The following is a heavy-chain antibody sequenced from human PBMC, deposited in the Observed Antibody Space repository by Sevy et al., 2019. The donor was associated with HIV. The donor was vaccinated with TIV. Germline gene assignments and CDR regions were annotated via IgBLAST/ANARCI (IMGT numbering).Heavy chain of an antibody. Sequence: SETLSLTWTVSGGSISGGNYFWSWIRQSPGKGLEWIGYINYSGTTNYNPTLKSRVTISVDTSKNQFSLNLRSVTAADTAVYYCARDSGNYPYYFDYWGQGTLVTVSS. CDR3: ARDSGNYPYYFDY. D-gene: IGHD1-26*01. CDR2: INYSGTT. J-gene: IGHJ4*01. CDR1: GGSISGGNYF. V-gene: IGHV4-61*01.